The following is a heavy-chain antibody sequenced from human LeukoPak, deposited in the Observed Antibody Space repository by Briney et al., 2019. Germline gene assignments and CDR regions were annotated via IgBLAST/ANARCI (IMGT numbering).Heavy chain of an antibody. D-gene: IGHD3-3*01. CDR1: GFTFSSTA. CDR2: IKHDGSEK. CDR3: ATDRGWRTSGYYLYYFEY. J-gene: IGHJ4*02. Sequence: QPRGSLRLSCAASGFTFSSTAMSWVRQAPGKGLEWVASIKHDGSEKYYVDSVRGRFTISRDNTMNSLYLQMSSLRAEDTAVYYCATDRGWRTSGYYLYYFEYWGQGTLVTYSS. V-gene: IGHV3-7*01.